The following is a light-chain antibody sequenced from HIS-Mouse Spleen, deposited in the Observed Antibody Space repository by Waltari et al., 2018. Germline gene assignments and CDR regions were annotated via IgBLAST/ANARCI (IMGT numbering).Light chain of an antibody. Sequence: SYVLTQPPSVSVAPGKTARMTCGGNNIGSKRVHWYQQKPGQAPVLGGYDDSDRPSGIPERFSGSNSGNTATLTISRVEAGDEADYYCQVWDSSSDHVVFGGGTKLTVL. V-gene: IGLV3-21*03. CDR3: QVWDSSSDHVV. J-gene: IGLJ2*01. CDR1: NIGSKR. CDR2: DDS.